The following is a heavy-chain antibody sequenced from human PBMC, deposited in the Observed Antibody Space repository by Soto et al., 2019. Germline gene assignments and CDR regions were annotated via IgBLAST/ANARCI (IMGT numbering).Heavy chain of an antibody. CDR3: AGRTPGVDY. CDR2: ISYSGSP. CDR1: GGSTSSSRYS. V-gene: IGHV4-39*01. Sequence: QLQLQATGPGLVKPSETLSLICTVSGGSTSSSRYSWGWIRQAPGKGLEWMGSISYSGSPYYNPSLESRVTLSVDKSRNQVSLKLTSVTAADTAMYFCAGRTPGVDYWGQGTLVTVSS. D-gene: IGHD3-10*01. J-gene: IGHJ4*02.